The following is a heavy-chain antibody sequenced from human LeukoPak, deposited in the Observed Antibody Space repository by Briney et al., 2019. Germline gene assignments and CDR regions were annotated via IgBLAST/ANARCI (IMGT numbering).Heavy chain of an antibody. D-gene: IGHD3-22*01. J-gene: IGHJ6*03. Sequence: GSLRLSCAASGFTFSSYEMNWVRQAPGKGLEWVSYISSSGSTIYYADSVKGRFTISRDNAKNSLYLQMNSLRAEDTAVYYCARDFSDSSGYYWGYYYYYYMDVWGKGTTVTVSS. CDR1: GFTFSSYE. CDR3: ARDFSDSSGYYWGYYYYYYMDV. V-gene: IGHV3-48*03. CDR2: ISSSGSTI.